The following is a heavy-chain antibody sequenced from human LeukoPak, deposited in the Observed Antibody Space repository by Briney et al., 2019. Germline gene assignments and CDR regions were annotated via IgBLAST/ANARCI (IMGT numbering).Heavy chain of an antibody. Sequence: SETLSLTCTVSRGSTSTYYWSWIRQPAGKGLEWIGRIYTSGSTNYNPSLKSRVTMSVDTSKNQFSLKLSSVTAADTAVYYCAREDTAMVTYDYWGQGTLVTVSS. V-gene: IGHV4-4*07. CDR2: IYTSGST. CDR3: AREDTAMVTYDY. J-gene: IGHJ4*02. D-gene: IGHD5-18*01. CDR1: RGSTSTYY.